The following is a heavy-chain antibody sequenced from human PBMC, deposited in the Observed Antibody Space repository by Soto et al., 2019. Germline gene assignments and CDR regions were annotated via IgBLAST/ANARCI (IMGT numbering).Heavy chain of an antibody. CDR2: ISAHNGNT. Sequence: QVHLVQSGAEVKKPGASVKVSCKGSGYTFTSYGITWVRQAPGKGLEWMGWISAHNGNTDYAQKLQGRVTVTRDTSTSTAYMELRILISDDTAVYYCARGRYGDYWGQGDLVTVYS. CDR3: ARGRYGDY. V-gene: IGHV1-18*01. CDR1: GYTFTSYG. D-gene: IGHD1-1*01. J-gene: IGHJ4*02.